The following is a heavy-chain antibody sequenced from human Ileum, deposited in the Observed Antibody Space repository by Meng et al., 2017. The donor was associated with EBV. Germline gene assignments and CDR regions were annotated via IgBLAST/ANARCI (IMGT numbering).Heavy chain of an antibody. J-gene: IGHJ4*02. Sequence: QRQREDSGPGPGKPAESLSPSCTVSGGSISSISYDWGWIRQPPGKGLEWIGSMYSSGTTNYNPSLTSRVTISLDTSKNQFSLKLSSVTAADTAVYYCARGSTPAAGAYWGQGTLVTVSS. V-gene: IGHV4-39*07. D-gene: IGHD6-13*01. CDR2: MYSSGTT. CDR1: GGSISSISYD. CDR3: ARGSTPAAGAY.